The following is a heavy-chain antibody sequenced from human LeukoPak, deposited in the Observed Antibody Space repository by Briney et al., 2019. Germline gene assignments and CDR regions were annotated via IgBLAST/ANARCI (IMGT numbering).Heavy chain of an antibody. V-gene: IGHV4-30-4*07. CDR3: ASYYGDYNYHYYMDV. J-gene: IGHJ6*03. D-gene: IGHD4-17*01. CDR2: IYYSGST. Sequence: PSQTLSLTCAVSGGSISSGGYSWSWIRQPPGKGLEWIGYIYYSGSTYYNPSLKSRVTISVDTSKNQFSLKLSSVTAADTAVYYCASYYGDYNYHYYMDVWGKGTTVTVSS. CDR1: GGSISSGGYS.